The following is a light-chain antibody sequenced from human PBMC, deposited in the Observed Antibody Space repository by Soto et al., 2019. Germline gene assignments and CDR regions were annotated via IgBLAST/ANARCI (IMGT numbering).Light chain of an antibody. V-gene: IGLV1-44*01. J-gene: IGLJ2*01. Sequence: QAVVTQPPSASGTPGQRVSISCSGSKSNIGSEAVSWYQQLPGTAPKLLIYNNNQRPSGVPDRFSGSKSGTSASLAISGLQSEDEAEYYCAAWDDSLNGVLFGGGTKLTVL. CDR2: NNN. CDR3: AAWDDSLNGVL. CDR1: KSNIGSEA.